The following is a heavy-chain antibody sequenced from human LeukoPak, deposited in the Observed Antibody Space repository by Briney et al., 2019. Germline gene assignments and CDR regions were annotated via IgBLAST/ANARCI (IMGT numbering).Heavy chain of an antibody. CDR3: ARVRWIRNNFAYYFDY. CDR1: GFPVSSNY. J-gene: IGHJ4*02. V-gene: IGHV3-53*01. Sequence: GGSLRLSCAASGFPVSSNYMAWVRQAPGKGLEWLSVIYSGGSTYHADSVEGRFTISRDNSKNTLSLQMYSLRAEDTAVYYCARVRWIRNNFAYYFDYWGQGTLVTVSS. CDR2: IYSGGST. D-gene: IGHD3-16*01.